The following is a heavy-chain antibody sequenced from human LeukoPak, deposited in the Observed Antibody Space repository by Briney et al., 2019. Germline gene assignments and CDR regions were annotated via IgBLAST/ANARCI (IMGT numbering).Heavy chain of an antibody. CDR3: AREERAGVDTAMVHYFDY. CDR2: INHSENT. J-gene: IGHJ4*02. V-gene: IGHV4-34*01. CDR1: GGSFSGYY. Sequence: PSETLSLTCAVYGGSFSGYYWSWIRQPPGKGLEWIWEINHSENTNYNPSLKSRVTISVDTSKNQFSLKLSSVTAADTAVYYCAREERAGVDTAMVHYFDYWGQGTLVTVSS. D-gene: IGHD5-18*01.